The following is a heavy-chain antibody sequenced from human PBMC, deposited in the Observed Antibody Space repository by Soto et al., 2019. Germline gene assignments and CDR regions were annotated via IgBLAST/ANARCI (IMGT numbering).Heavy chain of an antibody. CDR3: ARGGRYYASSAPFEY. Sequence: SETLSLTCAVSGGSISSGGYSWSWIRQPPGKGLEWIGYIYHSGSTYYNPSLKSRVTISVDRSKNQFSLKLSSVTAADTAVYYCARGGRYYASSAPFEYWGQGTLVTVSS. CDR2: IYHSGST. V-gene: IGHV4-30-2*01. CDR1: GGSISSGGYS. D-gene: IGHD3-22*01. J-gene: IGHJ4*02.